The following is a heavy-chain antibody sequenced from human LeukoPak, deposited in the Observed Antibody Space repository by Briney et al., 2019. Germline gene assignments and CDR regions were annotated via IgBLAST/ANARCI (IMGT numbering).Heavy chain of an antibody. D-gene: IGHD2-21*02. Sequence: GGSLRLSCVASGFTFSRHWMTWVRQAPGKGLEWLANIKEDGSVMSYVDSVKGRFTISRDNDKNSLYLQMNSLRADDTAVYYCATYCGGDCYSPHDAFDMWGQGTIVIVSS. J-gene: IGHJ3*02. CDR1: GFTFSRHW. V-gene: IGHV3-7*05. CDR2: IKEDGSVM. CDR3: ATYCGGDCYSPHDAFDM.